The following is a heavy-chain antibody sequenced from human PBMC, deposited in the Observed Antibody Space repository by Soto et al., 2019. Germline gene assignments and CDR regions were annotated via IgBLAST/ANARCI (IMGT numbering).Heavy chain of an antibody. CDR1: GGSISSYY. D-gene: IGHD3-10*01. CDR2: IFYGGST. J-gene: IGHJ4*02. Sequence: SETLSLTCTVSGGSISSYYWSWIRQPPGKGLEWIGFIFYGGSTNSTPSLKSRVTISVDTSKNQFSLNLSSVTAADTAVYFCARHFASGTYPLDYWGQGTLVTVSS. V-gene: IGHV4-59*08. CDR3: ARHFASGTYPLDY.